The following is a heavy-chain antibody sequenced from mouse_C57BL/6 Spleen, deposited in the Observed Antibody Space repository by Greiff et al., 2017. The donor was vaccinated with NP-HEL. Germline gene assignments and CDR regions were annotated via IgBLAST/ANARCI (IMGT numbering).Heavy chain of an antibody. Sequence: QVQLQQPGAELVKPGASVKLSCKASGYTFTSYWMHWVKQRPGQGLEWIGMIHPNSGSTNYNEKFKSKATLTVDKSSSTAYMQLSSLTSEDSAVYYCARSITTVVGFDYWGQGTTLTVSS. V-gene: IGHV1-64*01. J-gene: IGHJ2*01. CDR3: ARSITTVVGFDY. CDR2: IHPNSGST. D-gene: IGHD1-1*01. CDR1: GYTFTSYW.